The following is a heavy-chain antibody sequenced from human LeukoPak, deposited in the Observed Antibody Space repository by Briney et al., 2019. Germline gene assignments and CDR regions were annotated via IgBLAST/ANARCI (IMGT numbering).Heavy chain of an antibody. D-gene: IGHD3-22*01. CDR2: ISGSGGST. CDR1: GFTVSSNY. CDR3: ARTRITMIVVVTKTLDY. J-gene: IGHJ4*02. Sequence: GGSLRLSCAASGFTVSSNYMSWVRQAPGKGLEWVSAISGSGGSTYYADSVKGRFTISRDNSKNTLYLQMNSLRAEDTAVYYCARTRITMIVVVTKTLDYWGQGTLVTVSS. V-gene: IGHV3-23*01.